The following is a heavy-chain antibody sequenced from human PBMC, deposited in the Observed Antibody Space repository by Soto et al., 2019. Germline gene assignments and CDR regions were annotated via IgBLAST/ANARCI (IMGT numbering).Heavy chain of an antibody. CDR3: ASTYCGGDCYQDYYYRMSV. V-gene: IGHV4-59*01. D-gene: IGHD2-21*02. CDR1: GGSISSYY. CDR2: IYYNGST. Sequence: PSETLSLTCTVSGGSISSYYWSWIRQPPGKGLEWIGYIYYNGSTNYNPSLKSRLTISVDTSKNQFSLKLRSVTAADTPAYYCASTYCGGDCYQDYYYRMSVWGQVTTVTV. J-gene: IGHJ6*02.